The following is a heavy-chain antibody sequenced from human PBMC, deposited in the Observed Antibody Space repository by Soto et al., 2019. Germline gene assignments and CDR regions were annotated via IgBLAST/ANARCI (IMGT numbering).Heavy chain of an antibody. CDR1: GFTFSSYG. CDR3: ARGSSGWYKKAFDI. CDR2: IWYDGSNK. J-gene: IGHJ3*02. D-gene: IGHD6-19*01. V-gene: IGHV3-33*01. Sequence: GGSLRLSCVASGFTFSSYGMHWVRQAPGKGLEWVAVIWYDGSNKYYADSVKGRFTISRDNSKNTLYLQMNSLRAEDTAVYYCARGSSGWYKKAFDIWGQGTMVTVS.